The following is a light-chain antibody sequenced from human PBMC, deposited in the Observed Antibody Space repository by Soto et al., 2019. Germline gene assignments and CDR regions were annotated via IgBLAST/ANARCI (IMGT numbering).Light chain of an antibody. V-gene: IGKV1-5*03. CDR2: KAS. CDR1: QSISSW. CDR3: QQYNSDSWT. Sequence: DIQMTQSPSTLSASVGDRVITTCRASQSISSWLAWYQQKPGEAPKLLIYKASSLESGVPSRFSGSGSGTEFTLTISSLQPDDFASYYCQQYNSDSWTFGQGTKVEIK. J-gene: IGKJ1*01.